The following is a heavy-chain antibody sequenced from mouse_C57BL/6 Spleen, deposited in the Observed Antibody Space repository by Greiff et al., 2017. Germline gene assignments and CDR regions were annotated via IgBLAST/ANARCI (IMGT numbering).Heavy chain of an antibody. CDR1: GYAFSSYW. CDR3: ARSYYGSSPGWFAY. CDR2: IYPGDGDT. Sequence: VQLQQSGAELVKPGASVKISCKASGYAFSSYWMNWVKQRPGKGLEWIGQIYPGDGDTNYNGKFKGKATLTADKSSSTAYMQLSSLTSEDSAVYVCARSYYGSSPGWFAYWGQGTLVTVSA. D-gene: IGHD1-1*01. J-gene: IGHJ3*01. V-gene: IGHV1-80*01.